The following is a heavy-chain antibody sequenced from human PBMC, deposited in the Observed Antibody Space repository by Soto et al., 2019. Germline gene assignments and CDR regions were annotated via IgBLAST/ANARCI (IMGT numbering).Heavy chain of an antibody. CDR1: GSGFIRSG. V-gene: IGHV1-58*02. Sequence: SVKVSCKASGSGFIRSGIQWVRQAHGQRLEWIGWIVVASGQTNYAQNFRGRVAITRDTSTATAYIELTGLTSEDTAVYFCSADRPDIGVGWWVWGQGTTVTVSS. CDR3: SADRPDIGVGWWV. J-gene: IGHJ6*02. D-gene: IGHD2-15*01. CDR2: IVVASGQT.